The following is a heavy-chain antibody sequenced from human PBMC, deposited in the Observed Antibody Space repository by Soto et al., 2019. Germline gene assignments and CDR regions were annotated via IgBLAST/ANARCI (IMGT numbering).Heavy chain of an antibody. J-gene: IGHJ5*02. CDR3: ARYFDSRRGCDP. V-gene: IGHV1-3*01. CDR2: INAGNGNT. Sequence: ASVKVSCKASGYTFTSYAMHWVRQAPGQRLEWMGWINAGNGNTKYSQKFQGRVTITRDTSASTAYMELSSLRSEDTAVYYCARYFDSRRGCDPWGQGTLVTDSS. CDR1: GYTFTSYA. D-gene: IGHD3-9*01.